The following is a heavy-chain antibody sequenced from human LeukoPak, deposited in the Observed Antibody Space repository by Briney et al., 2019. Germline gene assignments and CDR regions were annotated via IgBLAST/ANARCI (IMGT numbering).Heavy chain of an antibody. CDR3: ASSTTVAGTFWFDP. V-gene: IGHV3-30*04. CDR2: ISYDGTKT. J-gene: IGHJ5*02. Sequence: GGSLRLSCTPSGVTFSNYALDWVRQVPGKGLEWVAAISYDGTKTYYTDSVKGRFTISRDDPDNTLSLQMDSLRGEDTALYYCASSTTVAGTFWFDPWGQGTLVIISS. D-gene: IGHD6-19*01. CDR1: GVTFSNYA.